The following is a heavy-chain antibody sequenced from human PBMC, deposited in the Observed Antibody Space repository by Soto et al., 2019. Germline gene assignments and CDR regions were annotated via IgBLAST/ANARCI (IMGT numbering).Heavy chain of an antibody. Sequence: PGGSLRLSCAVSGFSSSSYAMAWVRQAPGKGLEWVSAISGSGGNTYYADSAKGRFTISRDNSKNTLYLQMNSLRAEDTAVYYCARDPSYDFWSGFDYWGQGILVTVSS. D-gene: IGHD3-3*01. V-gene: IGHV3-23*01. CDR1: GFSSSSYA. CDR2: ISGSGGNT. CDR3: ARDPSYDFWSGFDY. J-gene: IGHJ4*02.